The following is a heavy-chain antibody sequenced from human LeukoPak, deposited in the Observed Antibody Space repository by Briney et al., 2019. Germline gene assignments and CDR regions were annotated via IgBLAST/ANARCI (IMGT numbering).Heavy chain of an antibody. J-gene: IGHJ4*02. CDR1: GGSISSGGYY. D-gene: IGHD3-22*01. Sequence: SETLSLTCTVSGGSISSGGYYWSWIRQHPGKGLEWIGYIYYSGSTYYNPSLKSRVTISVDTSKNQFSLKLSSVTAADTAVYYCAREDYDSSGFLVGWGQGTLVTVSS. CDR2: IYYSGST. CDR3: AREDYDSSGFLVG. V-gene: IGHV4-31*03.